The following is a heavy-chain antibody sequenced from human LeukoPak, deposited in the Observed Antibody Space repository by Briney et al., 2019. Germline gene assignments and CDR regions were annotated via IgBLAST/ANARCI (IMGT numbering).Heavy chain of an antibody. CDR2: TYYRSKWYN. Sequence: SQTLSLTCVISGDSVSSNSAAWNWIRQSPSRGLEWLGRTYYRSKWYNDYTVSVKSRITISPDTSKNQFSLQLNSVTPEDTAVYYCARGAYLVNYYYYNGMDVWGQGTTVTVSS. V-gene: IGHV6-1*01. CDR1: GDSVSSNSAA. CDR3: ARGAYLVNYYYYNGMDV. D-gene: IGHD4-23*01. J-gene: IGHJ6*02.